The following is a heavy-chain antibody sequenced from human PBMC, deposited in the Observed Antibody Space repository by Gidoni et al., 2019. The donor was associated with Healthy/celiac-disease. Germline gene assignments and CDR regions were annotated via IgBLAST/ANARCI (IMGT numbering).Heavy chain of an antibody. D-gene: IGHD1-1*01. CDR1: GFTFDDYA. CDR2: ISWNSGSI. Sequence: EVQLVESGGGLVQPGRSLRLSCAASGFTFDDYAMHWVRQAPGKGLEWVSGISWNSGSIGYADSVKGRFTISRDNAKNSLYLQMNSLRAEDTALYYCAKDMEADDAFDIWGQGTMVTVSS. V-gene: IGHV3-9*01. J-gene: IGHJ3*02. CDR3: AKDMEADDAFDI.